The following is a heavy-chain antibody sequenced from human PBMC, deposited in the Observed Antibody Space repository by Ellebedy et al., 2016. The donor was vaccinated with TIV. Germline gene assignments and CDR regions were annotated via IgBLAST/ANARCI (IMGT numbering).Heavy chain of an antibody. Sequence: GESLKISCQASGYSFTNYWIGWVRQRPGKGLEWMGNIYPGDSDTRYSPSFEGQVTISVDKSISTAYLQWNSLKASDTATYYCARRMVRGGIRYAMDVWGQGTTVTVSS. D-gene: IGHD3-10*01. V-gene: IGHV5-51*01. CDR1: GYSFTNYW. CDR3: ARRMVRGGIRYAMDV. J-gene: IGHJ6*02. CDR2: IYPGDSDT.